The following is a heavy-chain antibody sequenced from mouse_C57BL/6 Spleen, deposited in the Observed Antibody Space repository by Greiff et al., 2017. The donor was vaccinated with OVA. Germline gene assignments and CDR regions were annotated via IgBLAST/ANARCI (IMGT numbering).Heavy chain of an antibody. CDR2: IDPENGGT. CDR1: GYTFTDYE. D-gene: IGHD1-1*01. J-gene: IGHJ4*01. V-gene: IGHV1-15*01. Sequence: VQLQQSGAELVRPGASVTLSCKASGYTFTDYEMHWVKQTPVHGLEWIGAIDPENGGTAYNQKFQGKAILTVAKSSSPAYMELRSLTSEDSAVYYCTRLLVKGYGSSYPFAMDYWGQGTSVTVSS. CDR3: TRLLVKGYGSSYPFAMDY.